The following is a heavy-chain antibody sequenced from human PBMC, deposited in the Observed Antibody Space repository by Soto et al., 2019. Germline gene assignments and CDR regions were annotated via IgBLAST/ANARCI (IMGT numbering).Heavy chain of an antibody. V-gene: IGHV3-23*01. D-gene: IGHD3-22*01. CDR3: AKDSPSYDSSGYYPY. CDR1: GFTFSSYA. Sequence: PGGSLRLSCAASGFTFSSYAMSWVRQAPGKGLVWVSAISGSGGSTYYADSVKGRFTISRDNSKNTLYLQMNSLRADDTAVYYCAKDSPSYDSSGYYPYWGQGTLVTVSS. CDR2: ISGSGGST. J-gene: IGHJ4*02.